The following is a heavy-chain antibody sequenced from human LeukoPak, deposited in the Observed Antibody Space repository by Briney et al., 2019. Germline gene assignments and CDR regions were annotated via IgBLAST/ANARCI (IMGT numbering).Heavy chain of an antibody. V-gene: IGHV3-7*01. CDR1: GFTFSSYW. D-gene: IGHD3-3*01. CDR3: ARRSTSLLYDFWRAHPFEY. J-gene: IGHJ4*02. Sequence: PGGSLRLSCAASGFTFSSYWMSWVRQAPGKGLEWVANIKQDGSEKNYVDSVEGRFTISRDNAKNSLYLQMNSLRAEDTAVYYCARRSTSLLYDFWRAHPFEYWGQGTLVTVSS. CDR2: IKQDGSEK.